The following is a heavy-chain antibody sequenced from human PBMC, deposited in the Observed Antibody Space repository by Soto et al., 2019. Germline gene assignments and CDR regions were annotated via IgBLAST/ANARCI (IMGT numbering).Heavy chain of an antibody. V-gene: IGHV1-69*01. CDR2: IIPIFGTA. CDR3: ASATYYYDSSGSNFDY. CDR1: GGTFSSYA. J-gene: IGHJ4*02. D-gene: IGHD3-22*01. Sequence: QVQLVQSGAEVKKPGSSVKVSCKASGGTFSSYAISWVRHAPGQGLEWMGGIIPIFGTANYAQKFQGRVTITADESTSTAYMELSSLRSEDTAVYYCASATYYYDSSGSNFDYWGQGTLVTVSS.